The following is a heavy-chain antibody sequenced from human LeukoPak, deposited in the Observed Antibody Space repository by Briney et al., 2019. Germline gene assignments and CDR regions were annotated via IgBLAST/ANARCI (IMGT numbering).Heavy chain of an antibody. J-gene: IGHJ4*02. CDR2: RSIYNGNT. V-gene: IGHV1-18*01. Sequence: WASVKVSCKASGYDFINYGISWVRQAPGQGLEWMGWRSIYNGNTDYKLQGRVTMTTDTSTSTAYMEVRSLRSDDTAVYYGVRGGPFPSGSSSREYYLDYWGQGTLVTVSS. CDR3: VRGGPFPSGSSSREYYLDY. D-gene: IGHD6-6*01. CDR1: GYDFINYG.